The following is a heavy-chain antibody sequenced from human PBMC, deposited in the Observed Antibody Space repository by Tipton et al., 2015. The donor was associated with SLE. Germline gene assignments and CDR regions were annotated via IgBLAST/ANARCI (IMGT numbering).Heavy chain of an antibody. D-gene: IGHD3-22*01. J-gene: IGHJ3*02. CDR3: ARDPQAYYYDSSGYSDAFDI. CDR2: ISSSSSTI. Sequence: SLRLSCAASGFTFSSYGMHWVRQAPGKGLEWVSYISSSSSTIYYADSVKGRFTISRDNAKNSLYLQMNSLRAEDTAVYYCARDPQAYYYDSSGYSDAFDIWGQGTMVTVSS. CDR1: GFTFSSYG. V-gene: IGHV3-48*01.